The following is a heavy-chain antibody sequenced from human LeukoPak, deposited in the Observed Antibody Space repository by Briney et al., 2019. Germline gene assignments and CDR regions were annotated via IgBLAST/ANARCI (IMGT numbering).Heavy chain of an antibody. CDR1: GFTFSSYG. CDR3: AKDGGCSTTTCYSPYYFDY. Sequence: GGSLRLSCAASGFTFSSYGMHWVRQAPGKGLEWVAVVSYDGSNKYYAASVKGRFTISRVNSKNTLYLQLNSLRAEDTAVYYCAKDGGCSTTTCYSPYYFDYWGQGTLVTVSS. J-gene: IGHJ4*02. V-gene: IGHV3-30*18. D-gene: IGHD2-2*01. CDR2: VSYDGSNK.